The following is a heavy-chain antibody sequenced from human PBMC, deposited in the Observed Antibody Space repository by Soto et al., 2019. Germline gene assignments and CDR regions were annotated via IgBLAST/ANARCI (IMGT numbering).Heavy chain of an antibody. CDR1: GGSISSYY. CDR2: IYYSGST. V-gene: IGHV4-59*01. D-gene: IGHD3-10*01. Sequence: SETLSLTCTVSGGSISSYYWSWIRQPPGKGLEWIGYIYYSGSTNYNPSLKSRVTISVDTSKNQFSLKLSSVTAADTAVYYCARQGLIRENYYYYMDVWGKGTTVTVSS. CDR3: ARQGLIRENYYYYMDV. J-gene: IGHJ6*03.